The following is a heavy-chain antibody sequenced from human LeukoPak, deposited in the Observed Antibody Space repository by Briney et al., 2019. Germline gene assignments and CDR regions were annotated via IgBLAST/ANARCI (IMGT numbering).Heavy chain of an antibody. J-gene: IGHJ4*02. D-gene: IGHD1-14*01. CDR1: GGSFSGYY. V-gene: IGHV4-34*01. CDR3: ARSNPIDY. Sequence: PSETLSLTCAVYGGSFSGYYWSLIRQPPGKGLEWIGEINHSGSTNYNPSLKSRVTISVDTSKNQFSLKLSSVTAADTAVYYCARSNPIDYWGQGALVTVSS. CDR2: INHSGST.